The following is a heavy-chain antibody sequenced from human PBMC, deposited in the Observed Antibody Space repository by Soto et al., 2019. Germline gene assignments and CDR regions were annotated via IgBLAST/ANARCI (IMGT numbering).Heavy chain of an antibody. CDR2: ISYDGSNK. V-gene: IGHV3-30-3*01. CDR3: ARDSPNTPDRYSSSWATEAPLEY. J-gene: IGHJ4*02. D-gene: IGHD6-13*01. CDR1: GFTFSSYA. Sequence: QVQLVESGGGVVQPGRSLRLSCAASGFTFSSYAMHWVRQAPGKGLEWVAVISYDGSNKYYADSVKGRFTISRDNSNNALYLQMNSLRAEDTAVYYCARDSPNTPDRYSSSWATEAPLEYWGQGTLVTVSS.